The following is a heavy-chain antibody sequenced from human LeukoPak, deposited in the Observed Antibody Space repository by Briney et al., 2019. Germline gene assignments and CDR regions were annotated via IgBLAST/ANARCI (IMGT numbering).Heavy chain of an antibody. CDR1: GFTFSTYG. Sequence: PGRSLRLSCAAAGFTFSTYGMHWVRQAPGKGLEWVAVISNDGSNKLYTDSVKGRFTISRDNSKNTLYLQMNSLGAEDTAVYYCARSDVDMAAWGQGTLVTVSS. CDR2: ISNDGSNK. CDR3: ARSDVDMAA. D-gene: IGHD5-12*01. J-gene: IGHJ5*02. V-gene: IGHV3-30*03.